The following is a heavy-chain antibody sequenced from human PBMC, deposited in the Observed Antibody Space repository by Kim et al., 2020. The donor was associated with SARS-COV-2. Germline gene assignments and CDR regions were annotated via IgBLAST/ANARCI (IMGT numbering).Heavy chain of an antibody. CDR2: ISYDGSNK. CDR1: GFIFSSYA. D-gene: IGHD3-10*01. CDR3: ARDPPHYYGSGSYYEYYYGCGMDV. V-gene: IGHV3-30*04. Sequence: GGSLRLSCAASGFIFSSYAMHWVRQAPGKGLEWVAVISYDGSNKYYADSVKGRFTISRDNSKNTLYLQMNSLRAEDTAVYYCARDPPHYYGSGSYYEYYYGCGMDVWGQGTTVTLSS. J-gene: IGHJ6*02.